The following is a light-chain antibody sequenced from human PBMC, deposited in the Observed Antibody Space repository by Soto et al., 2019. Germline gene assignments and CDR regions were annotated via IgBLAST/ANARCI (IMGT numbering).Light chain of an antibody. J-gene: IGKJ1*01. Sequence: DIQMTQSPSSLSASVGDRVTITCRASQSISSNFNWYQQKPGKAPKLLIYTAASWQSGVPSRFSGSGSGTDFTLTIASLRLEDFATYYCQQRISLPPTVGQGTKVEIK. CDR1: QSISSN. V-gene: IGKV1-39*01. CDR2: TAA. CDR3: QQRISLPPT.